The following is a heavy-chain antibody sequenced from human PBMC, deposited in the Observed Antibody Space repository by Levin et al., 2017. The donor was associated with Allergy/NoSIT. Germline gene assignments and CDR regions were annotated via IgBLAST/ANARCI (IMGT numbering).Heavy chain of an antibody. V-gene: IGHV3-21*01. J-gene: IGHJ1*01. D-gene: IGHD2-21*01. CDR3: AREPYCGGDCHKYFQH. CDR2: ISSSSSYI. CDR1: GFTFSSYS. Sequence: GGSLRLSCAASGFTFSSYSMTWVRQAPGKGLEWVSYISSSSSYIYYADSVKGRFTISRDNAKNSLYLQMNSLRAADTAVYYCAREPYCGGDCHKYFQHWGQGTLVTVSS.